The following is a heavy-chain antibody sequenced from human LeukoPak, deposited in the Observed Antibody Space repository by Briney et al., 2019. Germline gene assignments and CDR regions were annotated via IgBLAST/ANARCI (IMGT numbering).Heavy chain of an antibody. J-gene: IGHJ6*03. D-gene: IGHD4-17*01. CDR2: IIPIFGTA. Sequence: ASVKVSCKASGGTFSSYAISWVRQAPGQGLEWMGGIIPIFGTANYAQKFQGRVTITADKSTSTAYMELSSLRSEDTAVYYCASASTVTTARDSYYYYMDVWGKGTTVTISS. CDR1: GGTFSSYA. CDR3: ASASTVTTARDSYYYYMDV. V-gene: IGHV1-69*06.